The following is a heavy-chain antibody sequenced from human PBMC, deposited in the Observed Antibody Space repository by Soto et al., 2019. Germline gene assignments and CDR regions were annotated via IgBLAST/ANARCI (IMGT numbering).Heavy chain of an antibody. J-gene: IGHJ4*02. CDR2: INSDGSST. CDR3: ARGPAPSGWYDY. D-gene: IGHD6-19*01. CDR1: GFSFSNYW. Sequence: GGSLRLSCAASGFSFSNYWMHWVRQVPGKGLVWVSRINSDGSSTSYADSVKGRFAISRDNAKNRLYLQMNSLRAEDTAVYYCARGPAPSGWYDYWGQGTLVTVSS. V-gene: IGHV3-74*01.